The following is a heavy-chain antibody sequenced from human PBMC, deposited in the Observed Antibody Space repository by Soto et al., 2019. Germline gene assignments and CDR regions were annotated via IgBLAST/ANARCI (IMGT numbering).Heavy chain of an antibody. Sequence: GGSLRLSCAVSGFTVSTYGMHWVRQAPGKGLEGVAVISRDGGTKYYADSVKGRFTISRDNSRNTLFLEMNSLRSDDMAVYYCTGEVASGYWGQGTPVTVSS. D-gene: IGHD2-8*02. V-gene: IGHV3-30*03. CDR1: GFTVSTYG. J-gene: IGHJ4*02. CDR2: ISRDGGTK. CDR3: TGEVASGY.